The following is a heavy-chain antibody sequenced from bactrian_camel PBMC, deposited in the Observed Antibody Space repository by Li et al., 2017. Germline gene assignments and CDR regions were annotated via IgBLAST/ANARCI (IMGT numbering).Heavy chain of an antibody. Sequence: VQLVESGGGAVQAGGSLRLSCTALTYTFGSYCMGWWRQAPGKEREGVAALDSDGSTSYADSMKGRFTISKDNAKNTLYLQTNSLKPEDTAMYYCAANWYGRTCHVETADVGYWGQGTQVTVS. CDR2: LDSDGST. V-gene: IGHV3S26*01. D-gene: IGHD6*01. J-gene: IGHJ6*01. CDR1: TYTFGSYC. CDR3: AANWYGRTCHVETADVGY.